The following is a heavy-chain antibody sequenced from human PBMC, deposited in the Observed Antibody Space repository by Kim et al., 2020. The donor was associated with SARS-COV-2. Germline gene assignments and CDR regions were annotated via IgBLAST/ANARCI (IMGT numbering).Heavy chain of an antibody. D-gene: IGHD1-20*01. Sequence: GGSLRLSCAASGFTFSDYYMSWIRQAPGKGLEWVSYISSSGSTIYYADSVKGRFTISRDNAKNSLYLQMNSVRAEDTAVYYCGRVDNWNDYGMDVWGQGTTVTVSS. V-gene: IGHV3-11*01. CDR1: GFTFSDYY. CDR3: GRVDNWNDYGMDV. J-gene: IGHJ6*02. CDR2: ISSSGSTI.